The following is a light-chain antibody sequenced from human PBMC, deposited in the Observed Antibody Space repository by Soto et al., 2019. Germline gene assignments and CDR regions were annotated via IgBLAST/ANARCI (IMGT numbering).Light chain of an antibody. Sequence: QSALTQPASVSGSPGQSITISCTGTSSDVGGYNYVSWYQQHQGKAPKLMIYAASNRPSGVSNRFSGSKSGNTASLTISGLQAEDEADYYCSSYTSSSTLLFGGGTKLTVL. CDR2: AAS. CDR3: SSYTSSSTLL. CDR1: SSDVGGYNY. V-gene: IGLV2-14*01. J-gene: IGLJ2*01.